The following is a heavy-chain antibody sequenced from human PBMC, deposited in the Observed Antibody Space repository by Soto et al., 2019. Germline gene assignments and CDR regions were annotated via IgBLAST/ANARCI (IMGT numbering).Heavy chain of an antibody. CDR1: GFTFFAYW. Sequence: EVQLVESGGGLVQPGGSLRLSCAASGFTFFAYWIHWVRQVPGKGLVCVSRINSDGSHTSYADAVRGRFTISRDNSKNTVDLQMNSRTAEDTGVYYCAKEGDSCDDAGENWFDSWGQGSLVTVCS. CDR2: INSDGSHT. J-gene: IGHJ5*01. D-gene: IGHD4-17*01. CDR3: AKEGDSCDDAGENWFDS. V-gene: IGHV3-74*01.